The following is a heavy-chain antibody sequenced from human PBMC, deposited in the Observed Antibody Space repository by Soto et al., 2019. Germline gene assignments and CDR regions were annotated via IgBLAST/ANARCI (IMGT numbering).Heavy chain of an antibody. CDR2: TSTDGGGT. CDR3: VRGDQYGTGSVLFDS. CDR1: GFAFRTYW. J-gene: IGHJ4*02. D-gene: IGHD3-10*01. Sequence: PGGSLRLSXVASGFAFRTYWMHWVRQVPGKGLLWVSRTSTDGGGTGYADSVKGRFTISRDNSKNTLFLQMDSLRAEDTAVYYCVRGDQYGTGSVLFDSWGQGSLVTVSS. V-gene: IGHV3-74*01.